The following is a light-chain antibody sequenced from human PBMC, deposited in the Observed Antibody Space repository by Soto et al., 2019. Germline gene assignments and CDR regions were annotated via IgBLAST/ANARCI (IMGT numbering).Light chain of an antibody. Sequence: EIVMTQSPATLSVSPGERATLSCRASQNIGGTLAWYQQKPGQAPRLLFYGASTRATGIPARFSGSGSGTEFTLTISSLQSEDFAVYYCQQFHNWPPITFGGGTKVDIK. CDR2: GAS. CDR1: QNIGGT. CDR3: QQFHNWPPIT. V-gene: IGKV3-15*01. J-gene: IGKJ4*01.